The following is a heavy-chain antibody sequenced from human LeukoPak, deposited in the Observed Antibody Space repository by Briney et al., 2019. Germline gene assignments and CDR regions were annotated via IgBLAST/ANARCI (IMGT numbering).Heavy chain of an antibody. Sequence: SETLSLTCTVSGGSISSGGYYWSWIRQHPGTGLEWIGYIYYSGSTYYNPSLKSRVTISVDTSKNQFPLKLSSVTAADTAVYYCARDGGDCYLPTCDAFDIWGQGTMVTVSS. CDR3: ARDGGDCYLPTCDAFDI. V-gene: IGHV4-31*03. D-gene: IGHD2-21*02. J-gene: IGHJ3*02. CDR2: IYYSGST. CDR1: GGSISSGGYY.